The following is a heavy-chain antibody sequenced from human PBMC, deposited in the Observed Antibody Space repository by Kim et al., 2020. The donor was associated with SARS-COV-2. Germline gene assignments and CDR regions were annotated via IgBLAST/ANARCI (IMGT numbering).Heavy chain of an antibody. V-gene: IGHV4-59*09. CDR3: ARGQAAHWFDP. J-gene: IGHJ5*02. CDR2: T. Sequence: TNNNPSLKSRVTISVDTSKNQFSLKLSSVTAADTAVYYCARGQAAHWFDPWGQGTLVTVSS. D-gene: IGHD6-6*01.